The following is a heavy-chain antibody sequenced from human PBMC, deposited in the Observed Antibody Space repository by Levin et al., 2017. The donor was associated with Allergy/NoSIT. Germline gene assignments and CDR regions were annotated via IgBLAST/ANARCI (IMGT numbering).Heavy chain of an antibody. D-gene: IGHD6-19*01. Sequence: ASVKVSCAASGFTFSSYWMSWVRQAPGKGLEWVANIKQDGSEKYYVDSVKGRFTISRDNAKNSLYLQMNSLRAEDTAVYYCAREGEYSSGWVSYYFDYWGQGTLVTVSS. J-gene: IGHJ4*02. V-gene: IGHV3-7*01. CDR2: IKQDGSEK. CDR3: AREGEYSSGWVSYYFDY. CDR1: GFTFSSYW.